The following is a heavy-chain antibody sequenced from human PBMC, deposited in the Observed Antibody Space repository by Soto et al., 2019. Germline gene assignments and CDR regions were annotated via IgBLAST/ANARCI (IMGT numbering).Heavy chain of an antibody. CDR3: ARDSDRDYFQH. J-gene: IGHJ1*01. V-gene: IGHV3-23*01. CDR2: INGKNGGA. Sequence: EVQLLESGGSLVQPGGSLRLSCAASGFRFSSYGMSWVRQAPGKGLEWVSGINGKNGGAYYADPVKGRFTVSRDSSENTLYLQMDSLRVEDTAVYYCARDSDRDYFQHWGQGTLVTVSS. D-gene: IGHD3-10*01. CDR1: GFRFSSYG.